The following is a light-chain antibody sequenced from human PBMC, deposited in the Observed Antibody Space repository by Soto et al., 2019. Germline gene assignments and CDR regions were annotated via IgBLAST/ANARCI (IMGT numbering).Light chain of an antibody. CDR1: QSISSW. V-gene: IGKV1-5*03. Sequence: DIQMTQSPSTLSASVGDRVTITCRASQSISSWLAWYQQKPGKAPKFLIEKASNLQSGVPSRFSGSGSGTEFTLTISSLQPDDFATYYYQQYKSYSLTFGQGTKVEIK. CDR3: QQYKSYSLT. J-gene: IGKJ1*01. CDR2: KAS.